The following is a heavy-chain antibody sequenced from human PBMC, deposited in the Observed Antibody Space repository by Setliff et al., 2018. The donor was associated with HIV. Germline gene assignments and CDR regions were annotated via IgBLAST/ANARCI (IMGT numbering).Heavy chain of an antibody. J-gene: IGHJ5*02. CDR2: IKKDGSEI. Sequence: GESLKISCTASGISFNGYTMNWVRQVPGKGLEWVATIKKDGSEIYYVDSVKGRFTISRDNARTSLYLEMSSLRVEDTAVYLCANLWEVGAWGQGTLVTVSS. V-gene: IGHV3-7*03. CDR3: ANLWEVGA. D-gene: IGHD1-26*01. CDR1: GISFNGYT.